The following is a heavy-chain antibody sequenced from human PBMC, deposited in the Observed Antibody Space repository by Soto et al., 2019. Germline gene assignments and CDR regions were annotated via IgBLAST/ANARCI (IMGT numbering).Heavy chain of an antibody. V-gene: IGHV1-69*13. CDR1: GGTFKSFA. J-gene: IGHJ4*02. CDR2: IIPIFGTA. CDR3: ARDRGIAVAATYFDY. D-gene: IGHD6-19*01. Sequence: GAPAEVSCQASGGTFKSFAISWGRNTPGQGLEWMGGIIPIFGTANYAQKFQGRVTITADESTSTAYMELSSLRSEDTAVYYCARDRGIAVAATYFDYWGQGTLVTVSS.